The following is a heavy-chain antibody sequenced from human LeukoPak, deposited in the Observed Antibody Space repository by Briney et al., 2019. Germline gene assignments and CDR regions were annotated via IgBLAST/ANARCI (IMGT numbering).Heavy chain of an antibody. CDR3: ARGLGSYDSSDLTWPMISF. V-gene: IGHV1-8*01. CDR2: MNPDSGDT. CDR1: GYTFTSYE. J-gene: IGHJ4*02. Sequence: GSVKVSFQASGYTFTSYEINWVRQATGQGLEWMGWMNPDSGDTAYAQKFQGRITMTRSTSISTAYMELSSLRSEDTAVYYCARGLGSYDSSDLTWPMISFWGQGTEVTVSS. D-gene: IGHD3-22*01.